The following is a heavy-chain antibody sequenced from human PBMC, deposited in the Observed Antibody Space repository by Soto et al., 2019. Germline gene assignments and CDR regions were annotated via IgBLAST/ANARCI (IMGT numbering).Heavy chain of an antibody. Sequence: GASVKVSCKASGYTFSDYFIQWLRQAPGQGLEWVAWINPKTAATNYAKKFQDRVTVTSDTSFSTAYLELTRLRPDDTALYYCARLKWGLDYYRGMDVGGQGTAVNVSS. CDR1: GYTFSDYF. D-gene: IGHD1-26*01. J-gene: IGHJ6*02. CDR2: INPKTAAT. V-gene: IGHV1-2*02. CDR3: ARLKWGLDYYRGMDV.